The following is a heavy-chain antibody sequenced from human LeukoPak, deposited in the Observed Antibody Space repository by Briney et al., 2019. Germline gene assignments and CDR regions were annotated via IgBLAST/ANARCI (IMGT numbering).Heavy chain of an antibody. J-gene: IGHJ3*02. CDR1: GFTFSDYY. Sequence: GGSLRLSCAASGFTFSDYYMSWIRQAPGKGLEWVSYIGSSGRTIYYADSVQGRFTISRDNAKNSLYLQMNSLRAEDTAVYYCARDGKAVAVAFDIWGQGTMVTVSS. V-gene: IGHV3-11*04. CDR3: ARDGKAVAVAFDI. D-gene: IGHD6-19*01. CDR2: IGSSGRTI.